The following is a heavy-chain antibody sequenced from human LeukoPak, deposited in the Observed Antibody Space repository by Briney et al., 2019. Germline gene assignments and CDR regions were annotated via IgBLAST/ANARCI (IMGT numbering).Heavy chain of an antibody. V-gene: IGHV3-21*01. J-gene: IGHJ1*01. CDR1: AFTFSSYS. CDR2: ISSSGSYI. CDR3: ARCSGQLVAEYFQH. Sequence: GGSLRLSCAASAFTFSSYSMNWVRQAPGKGLEWVSSISSSGSYIYYADSVKGRFTISRDNAKNSLYLQMNSLRAEDTAVYYCARCSGQLVAEYFQHWGQGILVTVSS. D-gene: IGHD6-13*01.